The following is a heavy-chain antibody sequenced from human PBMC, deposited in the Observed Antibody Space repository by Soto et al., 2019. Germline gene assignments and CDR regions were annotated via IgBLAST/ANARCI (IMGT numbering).Heavy chain of an antibody. CDR3: AKDIAHDTAMVTTSFDY. J-gene: IGHJ4*02. V-gene: IGHV3-9*01. CDR2: ISWNSGSI. D-gene: IGHD5-18*01. CDR1: GFTFDDYA. Sequence: PGGSLRLSCAASGFTFDDYAMHWVRQAPGKGLEWVSGISWNSGSIGYADSVKGRFTISRDNAKNSLYLQMNSLRAEDTALYYCAKDIAHDTAMVTTSFDYWGQGTLVTVSS.